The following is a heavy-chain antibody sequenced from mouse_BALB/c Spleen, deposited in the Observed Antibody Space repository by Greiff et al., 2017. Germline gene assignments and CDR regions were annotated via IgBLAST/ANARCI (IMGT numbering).Heavy chain of an antibody. Sequence: EVQLQESGGGLVQPGGSLRLSCATSGFTFTDYYMSWVRQPPGKALEWLGFIRNKANGYTTEYSASVKGRFTISRDNSQSILYLQMNTLRAEDSATYYCARSTGRYAMDYWGQGTSVTVSS. CDR3: ARSTGRYAMDY. V-gene: IGHV7-3*02. CDR1: GFTFTDYY. CDR2: IRNKANGYTT. D-gene: IGHD4-1*02. J-gene: IGHJ4*01.